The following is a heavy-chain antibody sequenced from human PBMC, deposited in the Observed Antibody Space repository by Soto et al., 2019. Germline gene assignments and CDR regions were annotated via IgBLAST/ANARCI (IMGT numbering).Heavy chain of an antibody. CDR3: ARQTSTHCSGGSCYSSYYYYYMDV. CDR1: GFTFSSYW. D-gene: IGHD2-15*01. CDR2: IKQDGSEK. V-gene: IGHV3-7*01. Sequence: GGSLRLSCAASGFTFSSYWMSWVRQAPGKGLEWVANIKQDGSEKYYVDSVKGRFTISRDNAKNSLYLQMNSLRAEDTAVYYCARQTSTHCSGGSCYSSYYYYYMDVWGKGTTVTVSS. J-gene: IGHJ6*03.